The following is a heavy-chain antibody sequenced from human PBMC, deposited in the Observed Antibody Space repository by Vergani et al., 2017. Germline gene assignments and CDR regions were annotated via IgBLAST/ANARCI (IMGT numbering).Heavy chain of an antibody. CDR1: GFTFSNYA. Sequence: EVQLLESGGGLIQPGGSLRLSCAASGFTFSNYAMSWVRQAPGKGLGWVSGISGSGGSTYYADSVKGRFAISRDNSKNTLYLQMNSLRAEDTAVYYCAKGVGDFNYYQYGMDVWGQGTTVTVSS. V-gene: IGHV3-23*01. J-gene: IGHJ6*02. CDR3: AKGVGDFNYYQYGMDV. D-gene: IGHD2-21*01. CDR2: ISGSGGST.